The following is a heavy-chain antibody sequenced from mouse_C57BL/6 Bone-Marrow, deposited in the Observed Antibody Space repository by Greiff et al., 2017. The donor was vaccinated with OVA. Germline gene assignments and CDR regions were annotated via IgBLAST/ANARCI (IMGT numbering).Heavy chain of an antibody. CDR2: ISDGGSYT. Sequence: EVKLVESGGGLVKPGGSLKLSCAASGFTFSSYAMSWVRQTPEKRLEWVATISDGGSYTYYPDNVKGRFTISRDNAKNNLYLQMSQLKSEDTAMYYCARALSNYRYFDVWGTGTTVTVSS. CDR3: ARALSNYRYFDV. CDR1: GFTFSSYA. D-gene: IGHD2-5*01. J-gene: IGHJ1*03. V-gene: IGHV5-4*03.